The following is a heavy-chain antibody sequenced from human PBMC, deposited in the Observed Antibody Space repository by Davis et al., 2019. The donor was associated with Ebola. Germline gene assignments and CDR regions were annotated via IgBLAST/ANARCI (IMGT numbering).Heavy chain of an antibody. Sequence: AASVKVSCKASGYTFTSYGISWVRQAPGQGLEWMGWISAYNGNTNYAQKLQGRVTMTTDTSTSTAYMELRSLRSDDTAVYYCARADYYDSMYYYYGMDVWGQGTTVTVSS. CDR1: GYTFTSYG. CDR3: ARADYYDSMYYYYGMDV. V-gene: IGHV1-18*01. D-gene: IGHD3-22*01. J-gene: IGHJ6*02. CDR2: ISAYNGNT.